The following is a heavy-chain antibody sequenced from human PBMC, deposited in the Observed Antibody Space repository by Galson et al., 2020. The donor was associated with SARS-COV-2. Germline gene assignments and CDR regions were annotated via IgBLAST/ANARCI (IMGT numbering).Heavy chain of an antibody. D-gene: IGHD2-2*01. CDR1: GFTFSSYS. CDR3: ARAGGYCSSTSCQFFYYYYYMDV. CDR2: ISSSSSYI. V-gene: IGHV3-21*01. J-gene: IGHJ6*03. Sequence: GESLKISCAASGFTFSSYSMNWVRQAPGKGLEWVSSISSSSSYIYYADSVKGRFTISRDNAKNSLYLHMNSLRAEDTAVYYCARAGGYCSSTSCQFFYYYYYMDVWGKGTAVTISS.